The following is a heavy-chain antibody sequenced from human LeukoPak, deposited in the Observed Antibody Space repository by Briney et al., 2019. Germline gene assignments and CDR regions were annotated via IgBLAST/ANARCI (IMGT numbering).Heavy chain of an antibody. CDR1: GFTFSSYW. CDR3: AREETYYYDSSGYYSDY. J-gene: IGHJ4*02. Sequence: PGGSLRLSCAASGFTFSSYWMHWVRQAPGKGLVWVSRINSDGSSTSYADSVEGRFTISRDNAKNTLYLQMNSLRAEDTAVYYCAREETYYYDSSGYYSDYWGQGTLVTVSS. CDR2: INSDGSST. D-gene: IGHD3-22*01. V-gene: IGHV3-74*01.